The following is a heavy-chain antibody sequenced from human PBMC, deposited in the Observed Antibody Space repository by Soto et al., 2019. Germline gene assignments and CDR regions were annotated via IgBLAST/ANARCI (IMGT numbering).Heavy chain of an antibody. CDR2: ISGSGGST. Sequence: PVGSLRLSCAASGFTFSSYAMSWVRQAPGKGLEWVSAISGSGGSTYYADSVKGRFTISRDNSKNTLYLQMNSLRAEDTAVYYCAKGGVPPIVAYGMDVWGQGTTVTVSS. J-gene: IGHJ6*02. D-gene: IGHD2-15*01. CDR1: GFTFSSYA. V-gene: IGHV3-23*01. CDR3: AKGGVPPIVAYGMDV.